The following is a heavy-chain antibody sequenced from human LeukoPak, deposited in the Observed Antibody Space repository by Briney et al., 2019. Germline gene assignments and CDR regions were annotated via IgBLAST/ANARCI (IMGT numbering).Heavy chain of an antibody. J-gene: IGHJ3*02. CDR2: ISSSSSYI. CDR1: GFTFSSYS. D-gene: IGHD3-3*01. Sequence: GGSLRLSCAASGFTFSSYSMNWVRQAPGKGLEWVSSISSSSSYIYYADSVKGRFTISRDNAKNSLYLQMNSLRAEDTAVYYCAKDMYYDFWSGAQAFDIWGQGTMVTVSS. V-gene: IGHV3-21*01. CDR3: AKDMYYDFWSGAQAFDI.